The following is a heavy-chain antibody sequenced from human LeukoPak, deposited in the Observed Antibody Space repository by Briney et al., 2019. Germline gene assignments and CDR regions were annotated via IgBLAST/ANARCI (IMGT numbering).Heavy chain of an antibody. Sequence: GGSLRLSCAASGFTFSNAWMSRVRQAPGKGLEWVGRIKSKTDGGTTDYAAPVKGRFTISRDDSKNTLYLQMNSLKTEDTAVYYCTTDFWSGGDRRDYWGQGTLVTVSS. CDR3: TTDFWSGGDRRDY. CDR2: IKSKTDGGTT. D-gene: IGHD2-21*02. CDR1: GFTFSNAW. V-gene: IGHV3-15*01. J-gene: IGHJ4*02.